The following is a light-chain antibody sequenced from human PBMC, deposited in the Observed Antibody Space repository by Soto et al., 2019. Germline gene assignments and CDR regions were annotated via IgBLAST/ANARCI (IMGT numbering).Light chain of an antibody. Sequence: DIQMTQSPSNLSASVGDRVTITCRARQNIDRWLAWYQQKSGKAPKPLIYKASSLESGVPSRFSGSGSGTEFTLTISCLQPDDFAPYYCQQYKSYSEYSFGQGTKLEIK. CDR2: KAS. V-gene: IGKV1-5*03. J-gene: IGKJ2*03. CDR1: QNIDRW. CDR3: QQYKSYSEYS.